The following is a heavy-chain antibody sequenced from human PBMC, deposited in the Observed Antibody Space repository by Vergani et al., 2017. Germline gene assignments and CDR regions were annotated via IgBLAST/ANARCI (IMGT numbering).Heavy chain of an antibody. CDR1: GFSFRNAW. V-gene: IGHV3-15*07. CDR2: IKSTFDRGTT. D-gene: IGHD2-21*01. CDR3: TTDPQYCGDGSXYWLRDHHYYGMDV. J-gene: IGHJ6*02. Sequence: EVQLVESGGGIVKPGGSLRLSCVASGFSFRNAWMNWVRRTPGKGLEWVGRIKSTFDRGTTDYAAAVKGRFTISRDDSKNTLFLQMNGLKTEDIGVYYCTTDPQYCGDGSXYWLRDHHYYGMDVWGQGTTVTVSS.